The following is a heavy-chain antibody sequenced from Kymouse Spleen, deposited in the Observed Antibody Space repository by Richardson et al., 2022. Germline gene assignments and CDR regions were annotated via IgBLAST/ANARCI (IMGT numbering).Heavy chain of an antibody. D-gene: IGHD3-10*01. V-gene: IGHV4-39*01. Sequence: QLQLQESGPGLVKPSETLSLTCTVSGGSISSSSYYWGWIRQPPGKGLEWIGSIYYSGSTYYNPSLKSRVTISVDTSKNQFSLKLSSVTAADTAVYYCARVTMVRGVIGPATAPFDYWGQGTLVTVSS. CDR2: IYYSGST. J-gene: IGHJ4*02. CDR1: GGSISSSSYY. CDR3: ARVTMVRGVIGPATAPFDY.